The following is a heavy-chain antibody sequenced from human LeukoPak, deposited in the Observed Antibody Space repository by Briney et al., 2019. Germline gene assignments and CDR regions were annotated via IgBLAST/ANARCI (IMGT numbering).Heavy chain of an antibody. J-gene: IGHJ4*02. D-gene: IGHD2-21*02. CDR2: ISNSGGTT. CDR1: GFTFSSYA. CDR3: ASTSAYCGGDCYLY. Sequence: PGGSLRLSCAASGFTFSSYAMSWVRQAPGKGLEWVSTISNSGGTTYYADSVKGRFTISRDNSKNTLYLQMNSLRAEDTAVYYCASTSAYCGGDCYLYWGEGTLGTVSS. V-gene: IGHV3-23*01.